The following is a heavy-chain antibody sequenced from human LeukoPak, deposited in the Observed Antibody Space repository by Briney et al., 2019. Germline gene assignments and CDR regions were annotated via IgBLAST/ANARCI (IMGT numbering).Heavy chain of an antibody. J-gene: IGHJ6*03. CDR3: AREERTKDSNLPSLGYYYYYMDV. Sequence: GGSLRLSCAASGFTFSSYAMHWVRQAPGKGLEWVAFIRYDGSNKYYADSVKGRFTISRDNSKNTLYLQMNSLRAEDTAVYYCAREERTKDSNLPSLGYYYYYMDVWGKGTTVTVSS. CDR1: GFTFSSYA. V-gene: IGHV3-30*02. CDR2: IRYDGSNK. D-gene: IGHD4-11*01.